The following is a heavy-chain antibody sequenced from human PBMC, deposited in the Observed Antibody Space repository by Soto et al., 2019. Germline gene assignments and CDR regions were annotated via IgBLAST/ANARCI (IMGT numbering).Heavy chain of an antibody. CDR2: ISYDGSDK. Sequence: VGSLRLSCAASGFTFSNYPIHWVRQAPGKGLEWVAVISYDGSDKYYADSVKGRFTISRDNSKNTVYLQMSSLRIEDTAVFYCATVGGLSDYTWGSFRLNYWGQGTLVTVSS. V-gene: IGHV3-30*14. J-gene: IGHJ4*02. CDR3: ATVGGLSDYTWGSFRLNY. D-gene: IGHD3-16*02. CDR1: GFTFSNYP.